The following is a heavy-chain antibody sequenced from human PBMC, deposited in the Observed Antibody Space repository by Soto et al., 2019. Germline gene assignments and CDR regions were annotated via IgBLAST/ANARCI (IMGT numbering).Heavy chain of an antibody. CDR2: IRSKAYGGTT. CDR3: TLPIGRDPFDI. CDR1: GFTFGDYA. Sequence: GGSLRLSCTASGFTFGDYATSWFRQAPGKGLEWVGFIRSKAYGGTTEYAASVKGRFTISRDDSKSIAYLQMNSLKTEDTAVYYCTLPIGRDPFDIWGQGTMVTVSS. J-gene: IGHJ3*02. V-gene: IGHV3-49*03.